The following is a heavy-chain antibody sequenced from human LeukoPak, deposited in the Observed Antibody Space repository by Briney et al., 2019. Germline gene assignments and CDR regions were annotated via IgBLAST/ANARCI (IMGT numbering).Heavy chain of an antibody. Sequence: QPGGSLRLSCAASGFTFSIDGLHWVRQAPGKGLEWVAVIYYDGYNTYYADSVKGRFTISRDNSKNMMYLQMDSLRPEDTAVYYCARAGGSGSYNAFDIWGPGTMVTVSS. CDR3: ARAGGSGSYNAFDI. D-gene: IGHD3-10*01. J-gene: IGHJ3*02. CDR1: GFTFSIDG. V-gene: IGHV3-33*01. CDR2: IYYDGYNT.